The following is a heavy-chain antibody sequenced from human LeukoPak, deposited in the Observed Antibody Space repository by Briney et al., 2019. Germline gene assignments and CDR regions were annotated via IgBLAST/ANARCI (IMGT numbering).Heavy chain of an antibody. CDR3: ARQVGGEYLAGIFDY. CDR2: IWYDGSNK. D-gene: IGHD6-13*01. V-gene: IGHV3-33*01. J-gene: IGHJ4*02. CDR1: GFTFSSYG. Sequence: GRSLRLSCAASGFTFSSYGMHWVRQAPGKGLEWVAVIWYDGSNKYYADSVKDRFTISRDNSKNTLYLQMNSLRSEDTAVYHCARQVGGEYLAGIFDYWGQGPLVTVSS.